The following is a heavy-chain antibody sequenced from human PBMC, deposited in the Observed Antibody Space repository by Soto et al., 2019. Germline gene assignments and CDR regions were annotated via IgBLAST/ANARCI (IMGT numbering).Heavy chain of an antibody. D-gene: IGHD2-15*01. CDR2: LYYSENT. J-gene: IGHJ5*02. Sequence: SETLSLTCTVSGGSISRSSYSWAWIRQPPGKGLEWIGTLYYSENTYYNPSLKSRVTISVDTSKNQFSLKLSSVTAADTAVYYCATRQGGSYNWFDPWGQGTLVTVSS. CDR3: ATRQGGSYNWFDP. CDR1: GGSISRSSYS. V-gene: IGHV4-39*01.